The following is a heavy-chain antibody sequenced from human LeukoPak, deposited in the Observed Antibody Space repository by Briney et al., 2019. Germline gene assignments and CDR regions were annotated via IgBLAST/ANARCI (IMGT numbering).Heavy chain of an antibody. CDR3: ARQTGAMVRGVNWFDP. CDR2: IYYRGST. J-gene: IGHJ5*02. CDR1: GDSISSSSNY. V-gene: IGHV4-39*01. Sequence: SDTLSLTCTVSGDSISSSSNYWGWIRQPPGKGREWIGSIYYRGSTYYNSSLKSRVTISVDTSKNQFSLKLSSVTAADTAVYYCARQTGAMVRGVNWFDPWGQGTLVTVSS. D-gene: IGHD3-10*01.